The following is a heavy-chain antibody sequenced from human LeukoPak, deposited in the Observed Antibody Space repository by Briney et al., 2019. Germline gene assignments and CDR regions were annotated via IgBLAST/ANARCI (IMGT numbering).Heavy chain of an antibody. Sequence: GGSLRLSCAASGFTFSSYAMHWVRQAPGKGLEWVAVISYDGSNKYYADSVKGRFTISRDNSKNTLYLQMNSLRAEDTAVYYCARALYDFWSGYYFGYWGQGTLVTVSS. V-gene: IGHV3-30-3*01. CDR3: ARALYDFWSGYYFGY. CDR1: GFTFSSYA. J-gene: IGHJ4*02. D-gene: IGHD3-3*01. CDR2: ISYDGSNK.